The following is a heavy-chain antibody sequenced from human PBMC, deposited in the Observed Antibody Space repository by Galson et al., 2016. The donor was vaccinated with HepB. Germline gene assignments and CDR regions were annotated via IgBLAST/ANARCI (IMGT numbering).Heavy chain of an antibody. D-gene: IGHD6-13*01. Sequence: SLRLSCAASGFIFSSYLMNWVRQAPGKGLEWVANIKNDGSVRYSVDSVKGSFTISRDKAKSSVYLQMNSLRAEDTAVYYCARAIGAADAYWGQGTLVIVSA. CDR1: GFIFSSYL. V-gene: IGHV3-7*01. CDR3: ARAIGAADAY. CDR2: IKNDGSVR. J-gene: IGHJ4*02.